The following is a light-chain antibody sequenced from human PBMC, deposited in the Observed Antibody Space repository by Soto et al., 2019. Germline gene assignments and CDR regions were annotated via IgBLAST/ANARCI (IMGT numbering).Light chain of an antibody. CDR3: QQRSDWPPT. Sequence: EIVLTQSPATLSLSPGGRATLSCRASQSVRTYLAWYQQKPGRAPRLLIYDASSRATGIPARFSGSGSGTDFTLTISSLEAEDFAVYYCQQRSDWPPTFGQGTKVEIK. J-gene: IGKJ1*01. CDR1: QSVRTY. CDR2: DAS. V-gene: IGKV3-11*01.